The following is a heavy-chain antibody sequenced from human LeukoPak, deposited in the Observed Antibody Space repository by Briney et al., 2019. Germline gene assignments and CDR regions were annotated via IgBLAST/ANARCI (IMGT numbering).Heavy chain of an antibody. CDR1: GFTFSNYA. Sequence: GRSLRLSCAASGFTFSNYAMHWVRQAPGKGLEWVTVISYNGGTEYYADFVKGRFTISRDNSKNTLYLQMNSLRPEDTAMYYCAREAGRYFDYWGQGTLVTVSS. V-gene: IGHV3-30-3*01. CDR3: AREAGRYFDY. CDR2: ISYNGGTE. J-gene: IGHJ4*02.